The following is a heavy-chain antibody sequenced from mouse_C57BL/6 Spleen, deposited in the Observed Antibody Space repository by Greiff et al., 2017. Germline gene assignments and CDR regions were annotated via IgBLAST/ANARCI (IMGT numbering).Heavy chain of an antibody. CDR2: IDPANGNT. CDR1: GFNFKNTY. CDR3: ARAEGWPRDY. V-gene: IGHV14-3*01. J-gene: IGHJ2*01. Sequence: EVQLQQSVAELVRPGASVKLSCTASGFNFKNTYMHWVKQRPEQGLEWIGRIDPANGNTKYAPKFQGKATITVDTSSNTACLQLSSLTSEDTAVYYCARAEGWPRDYWGQGTTLTVSS.